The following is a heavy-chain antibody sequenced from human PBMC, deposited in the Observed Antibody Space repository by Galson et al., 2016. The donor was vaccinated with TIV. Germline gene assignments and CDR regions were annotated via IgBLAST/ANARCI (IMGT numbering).Heavy chain of an antibody. CDR3: TRTAMGSTRNAFDI. D-gene: IGHD1-1*01. CDR2: ITSKTYGATT. V-gene: IGHV3-49*03. J-gene: IGHJ3*02. Sequence: LRLSCAASGFTFGHYAVNWFRQAPGKGLEWVGFITSKTYGATTEYAASVKGRFTISRDDSRNIAYLQMNSLKTEDTAVYYCTRTAMGSTRNAFDIWAKGQLSPSPQ. CDR1: GFTFGHYA.